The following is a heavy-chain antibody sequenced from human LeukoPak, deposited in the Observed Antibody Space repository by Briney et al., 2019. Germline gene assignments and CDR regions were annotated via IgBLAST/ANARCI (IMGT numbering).Heavy chain of an antibody. D-gene: IGHD3-22*01. J-gene: IGHJ4*02. CDR3: AKDYYDSSGYRPFDY. Sequence: GGSLRLSCAASGFSFSSYEMNWVRQAPGKGLEWVSYISSSGSTIYYADSVKGRFTISRDNSKNTLYLQMNSLRAEDTAVYYCAKDYYDSSGYRPFDYWGQGTLVTVSS. CDR1: GFSFSSYE. V-gene: IGHV3-48*03. CDR2: ISSSGSTI.